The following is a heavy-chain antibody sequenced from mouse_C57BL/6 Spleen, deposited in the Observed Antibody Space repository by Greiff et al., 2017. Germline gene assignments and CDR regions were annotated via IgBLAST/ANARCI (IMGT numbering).Heavy chain of an antibody. J-gene: IGHJ2*01. V-gene: IGHV1-7*01. CDR2: INPSSGYT. D-gene: IGHD2-4*01. CDR1: GYTFTSYW. CDR3: APIYYDYDVGY. Sequence: QVQLQQSGAELAKPGASVKLSCKASGYTFTSYWMHWVQQRPGQGLEWIGYINPSSGYTKYNQKFKDKATLTADKSSSTAYMQLSSLTYEDSAVYYCAPIYYDYDVGYWGQGTTLTVSS.